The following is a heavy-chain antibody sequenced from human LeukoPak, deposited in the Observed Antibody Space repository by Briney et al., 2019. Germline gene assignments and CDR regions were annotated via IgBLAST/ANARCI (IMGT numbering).Heavy chain of an antibody. D-gene: IGHD4/OR15-4a*01. Sequence: ASVKVSCKASGYTFTDYYMHWVRQAPGQGLEWMGWINPNSGGTNYAQKFQGRVTMTRDTSISTAYMELSRPRSDDTAVYFCAVRAIDYWGQGTLVTVSS. CDR3: AVRAIDY. V-gene: IGHV1-2*02. CDR2: INPNSGGT. J-gene: IGHJ4*02. CDR1: GYTFTDYY.